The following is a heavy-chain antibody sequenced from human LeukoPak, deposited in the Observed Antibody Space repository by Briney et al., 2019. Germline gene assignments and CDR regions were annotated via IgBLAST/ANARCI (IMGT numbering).Heavy chain of an antibody. V-gene: IGHV4-34*01. D-gene: IGHD2-2*01. Sequence: SETLSLTCAVYGGSFSDYYWSWIRQTPGKGLEWIGEINHSGSTNYNPSLKSRVTISVDTSKNQFSLKLSSVTAADTAVYYCARGSSLPGDIVVVPAAQGYYYYMDVWGKGTTVTVSS. CDR2: INHSGST. CDR3: ARGSSLPGDIVVVPAAQGYYYYMDV. J-gene: IGHJ6*03. CDR1: GGSFSDYY.